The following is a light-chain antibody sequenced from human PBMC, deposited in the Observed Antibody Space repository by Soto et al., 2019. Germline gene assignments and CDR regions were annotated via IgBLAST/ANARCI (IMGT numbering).Light chain of an antibody. CDR2: NAS. CDR3: QQYNSYWGT. CDR1: ESISSW. J-gene: IGKJ1*01. V-gene: IGKV1-5*01. Sequence: DIQMTQSRSTLSASVGDRVTITCRASESISSWLAWYQQKRGKAPQLLIYNASILESGVPSRFSGSGSGTQFTLTISSLQPDDFATYYCQQYNSYWGTFGQGTKVDIK.